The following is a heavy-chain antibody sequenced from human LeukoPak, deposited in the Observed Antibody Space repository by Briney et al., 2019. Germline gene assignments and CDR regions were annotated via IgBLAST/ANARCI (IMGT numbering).Heavy chain of an antibody. CDR1: GYTFTSYA. Sequence: GASVKVSCKASGYTFTSYAMHWVRQAPGQRLEWMGWINAGNGNTEYSQKFQGRVTITRDTSASTAYMELSSLRSEDTAVYYCARAYCSSTSCYHPYYYYGMDVWGKGTTVTVSS. CDR3: ARAYCSSTSCYHPYYYYGMDV. CDR2: INAGNGNT. J-gene: IGHJ6*04. D-gene: IGHD2-2*01. V-gene: IGHV1-3*01.